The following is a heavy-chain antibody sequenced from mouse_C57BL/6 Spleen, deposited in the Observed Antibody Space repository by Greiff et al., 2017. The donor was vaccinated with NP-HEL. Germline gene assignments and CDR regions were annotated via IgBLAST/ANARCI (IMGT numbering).Heavy chain of an antibody. CDR3: ARSSLSTMVTHFDY. V-gene: IGHV1-7*01. Sequence: QVHVKQSGAELAKPGASVKLSCKASGYTFTSYWMYWVKQRPGQGLEWIGYINPSSGYTKYNQKFKDKATLTADKSSSTAYMQLSSLTYEDSAVYYCARSSLSTMVTHFDYWGQGTTLTVSS. CDR1: GYTFTSYW. D-gene: IGHD2-2*01. J-gene: IGHJ2*01. CDR2: INPSSGYT.